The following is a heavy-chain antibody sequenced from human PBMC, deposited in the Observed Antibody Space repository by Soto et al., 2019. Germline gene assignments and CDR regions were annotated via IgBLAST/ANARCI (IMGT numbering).Heavy chain of an antibody. CDR1: GYTFSNYD. V-gene: IGHV1-18*01. CDR3: ARGLLAYFGMDV. J-gene: IGHJ6*02. CDR2: ISAHNGNK. Sequence: QVQLVQCGAEVKKPGASVKVSCKASGYTFSNYDISWVRQAPGQGLEWMAWISAHNGNKNYAENFQGRVTMTTDTSTSTAYLEVRSLSSDHTAVYYCARGLLAYFGMDVWGQGTPVTVS.